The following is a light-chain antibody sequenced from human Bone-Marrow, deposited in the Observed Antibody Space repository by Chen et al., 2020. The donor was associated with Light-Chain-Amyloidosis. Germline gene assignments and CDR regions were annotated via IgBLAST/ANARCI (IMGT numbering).Light chain of an antibody. CDR3: QVWDRSSDRPV. J-gene: IGLJ3*02. CDR2: DDS. V-gene: IGLV3-21*02. Sequence: SYVLTQPSSVSVAPGQTATIACGGNNIGSPSVHWYQQTPGQAPLLVVYDDSDRPSGIPERLSGSNSGNTATRTISRVEAGDEADYYCQVWDRSSDRPVFGGGTKLTVL. CDR1: NIGSPS.